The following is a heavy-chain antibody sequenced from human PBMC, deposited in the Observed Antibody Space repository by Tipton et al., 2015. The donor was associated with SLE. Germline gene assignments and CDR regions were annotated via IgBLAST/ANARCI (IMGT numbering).Heavy chain of an antibody. CDR2: IGAGGDT. CDR3: ARALGAAD. V-gene: IGHV3-13*01. Sequence: SLRLSCEVSGLTFSTYDMHWVRQATGKGLEWVSAIGAGGDTYYPVSVKGRFTISRDNSKNTLYLQMNSLRPDDTAVYYCARALGAADWGQGTLVTVSS. CDR1: GLTFSTYD. D-gene: IGHD2-15*01. J-gene: IGHJ4*02.